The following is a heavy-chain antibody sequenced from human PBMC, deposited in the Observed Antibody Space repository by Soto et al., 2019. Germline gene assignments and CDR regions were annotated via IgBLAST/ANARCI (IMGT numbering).Heavy chain of an antibody. CDR3: ANGSGDNDDY. Sequence: QVQLVESGGGVVQPGRSLRLSCAASGFTFSSYGMHWVRQAPGKGLEWVAVISYDGSNKYYADSVKGRFTISRDNSKNTLYLQMNSLRAEATAVYYCANGSGDNDDYWGQGTLVTVSS. V-gene: IGHV3-30*18. D-gene: IGHD4-17*01. CDR1: GFTFSSYG. CDR2: ISYDGSNK. J-gene: IGHJ4*02.